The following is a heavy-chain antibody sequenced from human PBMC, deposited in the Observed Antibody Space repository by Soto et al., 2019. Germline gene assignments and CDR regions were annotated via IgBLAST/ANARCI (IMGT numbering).Heavy chain of an antibody. Sequence: GGSLRLSCAASGFTFSSYGMHWFRQAPGKGLEWVAVIWYDGSNKYYADSVKGRFTISRDNSKNTLYLQMNSLRAEDTAVYYCARGGTRFGELFTYGMDVWGQGTTVTVSS. CDR3: ARGGTRFGELFTYGMDV. CDR2: IWYDGSNK. J-gene: IGHJ6*02. V-gene: IGHV3-33*01. CDR1: GFTFSSYG. D-gene: IGHD3-10*01.